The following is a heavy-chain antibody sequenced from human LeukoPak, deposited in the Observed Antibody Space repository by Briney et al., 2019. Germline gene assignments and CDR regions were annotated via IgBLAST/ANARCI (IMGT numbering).Heavy chain of an antibody. CDR1: GGTFSSYA. J-gene: IGHJ4*02. D-gene: IGHD3-22*01. CDR2: IIPIFGTA. CDR3: ARAEGLLTMMGDY. Sequence: ASVKVSCKASGGTFSSYAISWVRQAPGQGLEWMGGIIPIFGTANYAQKFQGRVTITADESTSTAYMELSSLRSEDTAVYYRARAEGLLTMMGDYWGQGTLVTVSS. V-gene: IGHV1-69*13.